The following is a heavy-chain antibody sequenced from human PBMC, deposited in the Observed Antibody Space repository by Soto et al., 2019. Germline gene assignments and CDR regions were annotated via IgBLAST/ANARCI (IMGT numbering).Heavy chain of an antibody. V-gene: IGHV4-59*01. CDR1: GGSISSYY. Sequence: QVQLQESGPGLVKPSETLSLTCTVSGGSISSYYWSWIRQPPGKGLEWIGYIYYSGSTNYNPSLKSRVTISVDTSKNQFSLKLSSVTAADTAVYYCARAQYEKYYDYVWGSYVGLYFDYWGQGTLVTVSS. D-gene: IGHD3-16*01. CDR2: IYYSGST. J-gene: IGHJ4*02. CDR3: ARAQYEKYYDYVWGSYVGLYFDY.